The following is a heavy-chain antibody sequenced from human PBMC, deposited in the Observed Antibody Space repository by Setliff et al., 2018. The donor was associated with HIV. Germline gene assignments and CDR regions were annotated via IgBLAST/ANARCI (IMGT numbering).Heavy chain of an antibody. D-gene: IGHD2-8*01. CDR1: GYTFIDYF. CDR2: ISPNNGDT. Sequence: ASVKVSCKASGYTFIDYFMHWVRQAPGQGLEWIGWISPNNGDTNTPQRFRGRVTMTRDTSINTAYMELSGLRSDDTAVYYCARQHSNSLESWGQGTPVTVSS. J-gene: IGHJ4*02. V-gene: IGHV1-2*02. CDR3: ARQHSNSLES.